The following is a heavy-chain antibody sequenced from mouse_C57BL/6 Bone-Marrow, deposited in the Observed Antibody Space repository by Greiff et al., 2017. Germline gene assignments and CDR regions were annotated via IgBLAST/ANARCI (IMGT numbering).Heavy chain of an antibody. Sequence: VQLLESGADLAKPGASVKLSCTASGYTFTSYWLPWVQQRPGQGLEWIGYISPSSGYTKYTQKFKDQATLTGDKSYSTAYLQLISLTYWDSSVYYCARSGSLGLFDYWGQGTTLTVSS. CDR3: ARSGSLGLFDY. J-gene: IGHJ2*01. CDR2: ISPSSGYT. D-gene: IGHD6-1*01. CDR1: GYTFTSYW. V-gene: IGHV1-7*01.